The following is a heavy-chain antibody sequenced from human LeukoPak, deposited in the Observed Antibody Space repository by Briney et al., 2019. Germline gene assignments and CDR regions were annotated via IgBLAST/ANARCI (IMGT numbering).Heavy chain of an antibody. CDR3: ARDRGPYHYDTSGYYPSYFDY. CDR1: GGSISSYY. V-gene: IGHV4-4*07. J-gene: IGHJ4*02. D-gene: IGHD3-22*01. Sequence: PSETLSLTCTVSGGSISSYYWSWIRQPAGKGLEWIGRIYTSGSTDYNPSLRSRVTMSVDTSKNQFSLKLSSVTAADTAVYYCARDRGPYHYDTSGYYPSYFDYWGQGTLVTVSS. CDR2: IYTSGST.